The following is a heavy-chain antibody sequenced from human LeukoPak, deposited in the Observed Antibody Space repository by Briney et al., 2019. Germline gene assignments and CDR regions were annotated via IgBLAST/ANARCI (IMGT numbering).Heavy chain of an antibody. J-gene: IGHJ4*02. D-gene: IGHD1-26*01. CDR1: GGTFSSYA. CDR3: ARDMDSGPGFFDY. V-gene: IGHV1-69*05. Sequence: ASVKVSCKASGGTFSSYAISWVRQAPGQGLEWMGGIIPIFGTANYAQKFQGRVTMTRDTSISTAYMELSRLRSDDTAVYYCARDMDSGPGFFDYWGLGTLVTVSS. CDR2: IIPIFGTA.